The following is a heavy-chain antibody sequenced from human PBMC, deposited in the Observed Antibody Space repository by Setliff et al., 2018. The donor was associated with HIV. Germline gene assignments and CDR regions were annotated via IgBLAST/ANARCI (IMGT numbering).Heavy chain of an antibody. D-gene: IGHD3-22*01. V-gene: IGHV4-34*01. CDR2: INHSGST. CDR1: GGSFSDYY. Sequence: SETLSLTCAVYGGSFSDYYWSWIRQPPGKGLEWIGEINHSGSTNYNPYLKRRVTISVDTSKNQFSLRLTSVTAADTAVYYCARIGQVWLKDAFDIWGQGTMVTVSS. CDR3: ARIGQVWLKDAFDI. J-gene: IGHJ3*02.